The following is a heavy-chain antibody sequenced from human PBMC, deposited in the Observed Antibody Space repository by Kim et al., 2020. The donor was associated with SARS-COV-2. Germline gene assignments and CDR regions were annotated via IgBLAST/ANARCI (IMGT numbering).Heavy chain of an antibody. J-gene: IGHJ4*02. V-gene: IGHV3-73*01. D-gene: IGHD6-19*01. Sequence: AASLKGRFTISKNDSKNTAYLQMNSLKTESTAVYYCSRGDSSGSDFDYWGQGTLVTVSS. CDR3: SRGDSSGSDFDY.